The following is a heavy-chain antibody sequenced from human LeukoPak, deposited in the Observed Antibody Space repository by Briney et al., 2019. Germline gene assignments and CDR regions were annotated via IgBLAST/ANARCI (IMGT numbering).Heavy chain of an antibody. J-gene: IGHJ4*02. CDR2: INPSGGST. D-gene: IGHD3-16*01. CDR3: ARGADTPHFDY. CDR1: GYTFTSYY. V-gene: IGHV1-46*01. Sequence: ASVKVSCKASGYTFTSYYMHWVRQAPGQGLEWMGIINPSGGSTSYAQKFQGRVTMTRDTSISTAYMELSRLRSDDTAVYYCARGADTPHFDYWGQGTLVTVSS.